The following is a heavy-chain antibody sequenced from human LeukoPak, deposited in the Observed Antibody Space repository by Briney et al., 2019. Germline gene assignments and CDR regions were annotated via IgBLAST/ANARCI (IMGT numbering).Heavy chain of an antibody. CDR3: ATDPDHIVGASSADY. Sequence: PGRSLRLSCAASGFTFSSYAMNWVRQAPGKGLEWVSVIGGRRTYTHYADSVKGRCTISRDNSRNTLYLQVNSLRADDTAVYYCATDPDHIVGASSADYWGQGTLVTVSS. V-gene: IGHV3-23*01. D-gene: IGHD1-26*01. CDR1: GFTFSSYA. CDR2: IGGRRTYT. J-gene: IGHJ4*02.